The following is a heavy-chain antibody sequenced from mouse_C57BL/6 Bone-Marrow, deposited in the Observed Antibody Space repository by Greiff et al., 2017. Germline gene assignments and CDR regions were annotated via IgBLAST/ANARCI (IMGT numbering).Heavy chain of an antibody. Sequence: QVQLQQSGAELVRPGTSLKVSCKASGYAFTNYLIEWVKQRPGQGLEWIGVINPGSGGTNYKEKVKGQATLTADKSSSTAYLQLSSLTSEDSAVYFCASGRLKLEGHYWGQGASGTVTS. V-gene: IGHV1-54*01. CDR2: INPGSGGT. CDR3: ASGRLKLEGHY. J-gene: IGHJ4*01. CDR1: GYAFTNYL. D-gene: IGHD3-2*02.